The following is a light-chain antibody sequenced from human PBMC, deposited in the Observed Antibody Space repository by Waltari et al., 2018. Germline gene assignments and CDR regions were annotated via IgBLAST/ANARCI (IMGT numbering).Light chain of an antibody. V-gene: IGLV2-14*03. CDR1: SSDVGDYNY. Sequence: QSALTQPASVSGSPGQSITISCTGTSSDVGDYNYVSWYQRHPGKAPKLIIFDVSNRPSVGGNRFSGSKSGDTASLTIAGLQAEDEADYYCSSYTSSSTYVGFGGGTKLTVL. J-gene: IGLJ2*01. CDR3: SSYTSSSTYVG. CDR2: DVS.